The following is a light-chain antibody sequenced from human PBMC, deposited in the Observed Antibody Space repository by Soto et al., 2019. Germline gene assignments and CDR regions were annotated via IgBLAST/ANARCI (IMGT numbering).Light chain of an antibody. V-gene: IGKV3-20*01. CDR3: QQYGSSPPWFT. J-gene: IGKJ3*01. Sequence: EIVLTQSPGTLSLSPGERATLSCRASQSVSSSYLAWYQQKPGQAPRLLIYGASSRATGIPDRFSGSGSGNDFTLTISRLEPEDFAVYYCQQYGSSPPWFTFGPGTKVDIK. CDR2: GAS. CDR1: QSVSSSY.